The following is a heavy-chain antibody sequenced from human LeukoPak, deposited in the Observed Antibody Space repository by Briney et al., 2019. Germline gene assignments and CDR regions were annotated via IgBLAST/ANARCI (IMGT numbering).Heavy chain of an antibody. D-gene: IGHD1-26*01. CDR2: ISGSGGTT. CDR3: AKDRGGSYYDY. V-gene: IGHV3-23*01. Sequence: PTGGSLRLSCAASGFTFSSYAMTWVRQAPGKGLECVSVISGSGGTTFYADSVRGRFTISRDNSKNTLHLQMNSLRAEDTAVYYCAKDRGGSYYDYWGQGTLVTVSS. CDR1: GFTFSSYA. J-gene: IGHJ4*02.